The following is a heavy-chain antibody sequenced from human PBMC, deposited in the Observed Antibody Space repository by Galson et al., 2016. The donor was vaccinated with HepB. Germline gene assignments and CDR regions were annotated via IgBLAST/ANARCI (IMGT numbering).Heavy chain of an antibody. Sequence: SVKVSCKVSGYTLTDLSIHWLRQAPGRGLEWMGTSEPEDGEAMYTPRFQGRLTMTEDTSTDTAYMELSSLKSDDTALYYCAIHSGAYSRNIFFDYWGQGTLVTVSS. CDR2: SEPEDGEA. CDR3: AIHSGAYSRNIFFDY. CDR1: GYTLTDLS. V-gene: IGHV1-24*01. D-gene: IGHD1-26*01. J-gene: IGHJ4*02.